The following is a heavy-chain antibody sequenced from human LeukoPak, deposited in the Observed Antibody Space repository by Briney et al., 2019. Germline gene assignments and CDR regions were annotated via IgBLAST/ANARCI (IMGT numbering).Heavy chain of an antibody. Sequence: GGSLRLSCAASGFTFSSHTMNWVRQAPGKGLEWVSSISSSSGYIYYADSVKGRFTISRDNAKNSLYLQMSSLRAEDTAVYYCARDLGSGYDYFFDYWGQGTLVTVSS. CDR1: GFTFSSHT. CDR3: ARDLGSGYDYFFDY. J-gene: IGHJ4*02. V-gene: IGHV3-21*01. CDR2: ISSSSGYI. D-gene: IGHD5-12*01.